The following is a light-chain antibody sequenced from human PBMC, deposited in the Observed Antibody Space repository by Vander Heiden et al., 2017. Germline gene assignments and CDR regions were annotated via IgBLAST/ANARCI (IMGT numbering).Light chain of an antibody. CDR3: QQDGSSPFT. CDR2: GAS. V-gene: IGKV3-20*01. J-gene: IGKJ3*01. Sequence: EIVLTQSPGTLSLSQGERATLSCRASQSVSSSYLAWYQQKPGQAPRLLIYGASSRATGIPDRFSGSGSGTDFTLTISRLEPEDFAVYYCQQDGSSPFTFGPGTKVDIK. CDR1: QSVSSSY.